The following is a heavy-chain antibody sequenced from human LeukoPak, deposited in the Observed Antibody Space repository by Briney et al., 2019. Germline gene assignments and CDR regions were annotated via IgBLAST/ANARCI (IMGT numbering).Heavy chain of an antibody. CDR3: VKDSRGGAYLGPTEY. Sequence: GGSLRLSCAASGFIFNTYVMHWVRQAPGKGLEWLAFIRYDGSNKYYAESVKGRFTISRDNSKNTLYLQMNSLRPEDTAVYYCVKDSRGGAYLGPTEYWGRGTLVTVSS. V-gene: IGHV3-30*02. CDR2: IRYDGSNK. J-gene: IGHJ4*02. D-gene: IGHD7-27*01. CDR1: GFIFNTYV.